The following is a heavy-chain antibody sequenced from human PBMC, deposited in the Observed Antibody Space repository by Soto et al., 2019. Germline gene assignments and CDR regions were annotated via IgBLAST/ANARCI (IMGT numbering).Heavy chain of an antibody. D-gene: IGHD6-13*01. CDR3: AATYITSWYWFDP. V-gene: IGHV2-26*01. CDR2: IFSNDEK. CDR1: GFSLSNAGLG. J-gene: IGHJ5*02. Sequence: QVTVKESGPVLVKPTETLTLTCTVSGFSLSNAGLGVSWIRQPPGKALEWLAHIFSNDEKSYSTSLKSRLTISKATSKSQVVLTMTNMDPVDTATYYCAATYITSWYWFDPWGQGTLVTVSS.